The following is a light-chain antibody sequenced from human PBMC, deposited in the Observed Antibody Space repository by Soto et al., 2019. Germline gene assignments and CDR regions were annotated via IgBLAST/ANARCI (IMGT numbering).Light chain of an antibody. Sequence: EIVMAQSPATLSVSPGEGATLSCRASQSVSSNLTWYQQEPGQAPRLLIYGASTRATGIPARFSGSGSGTDFTLTISSLEPEDFAVYYCQQRSNWPLTFGGGTKVDIK. J-gene: IGKJ4*01. CDR2: GAS. CDR1: QSVSSN. CDR3: QQRSNWPLT. V-gene: IGKV3-15*01.